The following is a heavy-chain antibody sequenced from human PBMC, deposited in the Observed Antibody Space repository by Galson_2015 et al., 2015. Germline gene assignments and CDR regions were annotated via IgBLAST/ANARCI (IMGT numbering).Heavy chain of an antibody. CDR3: ARDENRGSYPAPFFGY. CDR1: EFSFSRYS. J-gene: IGHJ4*02. D-gene: IGHD3-16*01. V-gene: IGHV3-48*01. CDR2: ISGSSATI. Sequence: SLRLSCAASEFSFSRYSMNWVRQAPGKGLEWLSYISGSSATIYYADSVKGRFTISRDNAKKSLYLQMNSLRGEDTAMYYCARDENRGSYPAPFFGYWGQGTPVTVSS.